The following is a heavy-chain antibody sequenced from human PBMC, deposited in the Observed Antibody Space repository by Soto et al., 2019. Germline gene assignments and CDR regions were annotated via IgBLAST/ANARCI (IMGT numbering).Heavy chain of an antibody. V-gene: IGHV4-59*08. J-gene: IGHJ5*02. CDR2: IYYTGST. D-gene: IGHD3-10*01. Sequence: NPSETLSLTCTVSGGSISSYYWTWIRQPPGKGLEWIGYIYYTGSTNYNPSLQSRVTISVDTSKNQFSLILTSLTAADTAVYYCARLQNRVPQTWGQGTLVTVSS. CDR3: ARLQNRVPQT. CDR1: GGSISSYY.